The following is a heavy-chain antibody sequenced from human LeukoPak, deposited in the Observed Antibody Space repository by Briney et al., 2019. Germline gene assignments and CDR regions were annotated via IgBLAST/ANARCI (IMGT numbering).Heavy chain of an antibody. CDR3: ARAIAPATLAS. Sequence: GGSLRLSCAASGFTISSYWIHWVRQVPGKGLVWVSHINIDGSSTNYADSVKGRFTISRDNAKNTLYLQMNSLRAEDTAVYYCARAIAPATLASWGQGTLVTVSS. CDR1: GFTISSYW. D-gene: IGHD6-13*01. V-gene: IGHV3-74*01. J-gene: IGHJ4*02. CDR2: INIDGSST.